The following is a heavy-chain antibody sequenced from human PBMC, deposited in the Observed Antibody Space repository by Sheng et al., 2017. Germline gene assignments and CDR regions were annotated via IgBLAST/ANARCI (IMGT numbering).Heavy chain of an antibody. Sequence: EVQLVESGGGLVKPGGSLRLSCAASGFTFSSYSMNWVRQAPGKGLEWVSSISSSSSYIYYADSVKGRFTISRDNAKNSLYLQMNSLRAEDTAVYYCAIVGATGGTFDYWGQGTLVTVSS. V-gene: IGHV3-21*01. CDR3: AIVGATGGTFDY. CDR1: GFTFSSYS. CDR2: ISSSSSYI. D-gene: IGHD1-26*01. J-gene: IGHJ4*02.